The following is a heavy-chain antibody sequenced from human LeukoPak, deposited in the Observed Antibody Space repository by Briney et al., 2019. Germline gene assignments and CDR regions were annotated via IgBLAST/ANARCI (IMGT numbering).Heavy chain of an antibody. J-gene: IGHJ5*02. CDR2: ILYDGVNR. CDR1: GFSFSSYG. Sequence: GGSLRLSCVASGFSFSSYGMHWVRQAPGKGLEWVAGILYDGVNRYYANSVKGRFTISRDNSMNTLYLQMNSLRAEDTAIYYCAKESSIMTSWGQGTLVTVSS. V-gene: IGHV3-33*05. D-gene: IGHD3-10*01. CDR3: AKESSIMTS.